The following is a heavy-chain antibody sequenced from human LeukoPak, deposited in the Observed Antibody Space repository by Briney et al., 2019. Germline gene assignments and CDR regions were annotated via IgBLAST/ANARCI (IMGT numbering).Heavy chain of an antibody. CDR2: ISYDGSNK. CDR3: ARGRSPDY. CDR1: GFTFSNYG. V-gene: IGHV3-30*03. J-gene: IGHJ4*02. Sequence: GSLRLSCAASGFTFSNYGMHWVRQAPGKGLEWVAVISYDGSNKYYADSVKGRFTISRDNAKNSLYLQMNSLRPEDTAVYYCARGRSPDYWGQGTLVTVSS.